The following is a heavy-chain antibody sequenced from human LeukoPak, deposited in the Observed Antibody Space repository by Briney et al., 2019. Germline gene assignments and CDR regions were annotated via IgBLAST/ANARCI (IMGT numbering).Heavy chain of an antibody. J-gene: IGHJ4*02. CDR1: GGSISSNNW. D-gene: IGHD1-1*01. CDR2: IYHSGSP. Sequence: SGTLSLTCAVSGGSISSNNWWGWVRPPPGKGQEWIGEIYHSGSPNYNPSLKSRVTISVDKSRNHFSLNLSSVTAADTAVYYCARVNINNWHSCDYWGQGTLATVSS. CDR3: ARVNINNWHSCDY. V-gene: IGHV4-4*02.